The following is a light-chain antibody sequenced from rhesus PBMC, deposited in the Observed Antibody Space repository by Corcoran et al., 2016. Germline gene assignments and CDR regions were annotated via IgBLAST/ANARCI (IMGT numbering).Light chain of an antibody. J-gene: IGKJ3*01. CDR2: GAS. CDR3: YQHSSGYT. V-gene: IGKV3-10*01. Sequence: QVILTQSPATLSLSPGERATLSCRASQSVSTYLAWYQQKPGQAPRLLIYGASSRATGIPDRFSGSGSGTNCTLTISSLEPEDVGVYHCYQHSSGYTFGPGTKLDIK. CDR1: QSVSTY.